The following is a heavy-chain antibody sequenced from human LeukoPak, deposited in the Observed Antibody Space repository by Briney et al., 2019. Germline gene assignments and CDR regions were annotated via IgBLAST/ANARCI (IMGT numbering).Heavy chain of an antibody. Sequence: PGGSLRLSCAASGFTFSDYYMSWIRQAPGKGPEWVSYISSSGRTIYYADSVKGRFTISRDNAKNSLYLQMNSLRAEDTAVYYCARVSTYQYYYYMDVWGKGTTVTVSS. D-gene: IGHD2-2*01. V-gene: IGHV3-11*01. CDR3: ARVSTYQYYYYMDV. J-gene: IGHJ6*03. CDR1: GFTFSDYY. CDR2: ISSSGRTI.